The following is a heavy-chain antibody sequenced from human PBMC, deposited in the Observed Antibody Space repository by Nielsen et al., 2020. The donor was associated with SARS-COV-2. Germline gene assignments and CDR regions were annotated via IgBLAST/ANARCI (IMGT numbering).Heavy chain of an antibody. D-gene: IGHD5-18*01. V-gene: IGHV3-15*01. CDR2: IKSKTDGGTT. CDR3: TAVRGYSYGYVTTGAFDI. J-gene: IGHJ3*02. Sequence: WIRQPPGKGLEWVGRIKSKTDGGTTDYAAPVKGRFTISRDDSKNTLYLQMNSLKTEDTAVYYCTAVRGYSYGYVTTGAFDIWGRGTMVTVSS.